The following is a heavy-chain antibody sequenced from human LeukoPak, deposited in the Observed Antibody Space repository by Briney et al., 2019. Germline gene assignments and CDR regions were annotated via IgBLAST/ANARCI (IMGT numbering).Heavy chain of an antibody. J-gene: IGHJ6*02. CDR1: GYTFTGYY. CDR2: ISAYNGNT. Sequence: GASVKVSCKASGYTFTGYYMHWVRQAPGQGLEWMGWISAYNGNTNYAQKLQGRVTMTTDTSTSTAYMELRSLRSDDTAVYYCASFSVHGELAYYYGMDVWGQGTTVTVSS. V-gene: IGHV1-18*04. CDR3: ASFSVHGELAYYYGMDV. D-gene: IGHD3-10*01.